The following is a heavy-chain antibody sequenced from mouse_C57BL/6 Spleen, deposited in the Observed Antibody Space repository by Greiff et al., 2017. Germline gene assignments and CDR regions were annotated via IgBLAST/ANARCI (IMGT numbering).Heavy chain of an antibody. CDR2: ISSGSSTI. J-gene: IGHJ4*01. CDR3: ARNYGSSYAMDY. CDR1: GFTFSDYG. Sequence: EVHLVESGGGLVKPGGSLKLSCAASGFTFSDYGMHWVRQAPEKGLEWVAYISSGSSTIYYAHTVKGRFTIARDNAKNTLFLQMTSLRSEDTAMYYCARNYGSSYAMDYWGQVTSVTVSS. V-gene: IGHV5-17*01. D-gene: IGHD1-1*01.